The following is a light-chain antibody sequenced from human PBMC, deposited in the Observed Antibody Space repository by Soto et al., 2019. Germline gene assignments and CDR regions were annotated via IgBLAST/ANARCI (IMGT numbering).Light chain of an antibody. CDR3: CSYAGSSTWV. Sequence: QSALTQPASVSGSPGQSITISCTGTSSDVGSSNLVSWYQQHPGKAPKLMISEVSKRTSGVSNRFSASKSGNTASLTISGLQAEDEADYSCCSYAGSSTWVFGGATKVTVL. J-gene: IGLJ2*01. V-gene: IGLV2-23*02. CDR1: SSDVGSSNL. CDR2: EVS.